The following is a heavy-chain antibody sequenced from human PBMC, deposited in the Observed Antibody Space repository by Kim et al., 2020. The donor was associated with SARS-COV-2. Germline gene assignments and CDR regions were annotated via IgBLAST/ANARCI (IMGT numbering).Heavy chain of an antibody. Sequence: KSRVTISVDTSKNQFSLKLSSVTAADTAVYYCAREMKTYYYGSGSYFDYWGQGTLVTVSS. J-gene: IGHJ4*02. CDR3: AREMKTYYYGSGSYFDY. V-gene: IGHV4-39*07. D-gene: IGHD3-10*01.